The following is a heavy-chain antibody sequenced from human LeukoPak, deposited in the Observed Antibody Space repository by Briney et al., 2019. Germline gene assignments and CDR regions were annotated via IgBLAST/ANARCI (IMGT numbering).Heavy chain of an antibody. D-gene: IGHD3-16*01. Sequence: SETLSLTCTVSGGSISSGGYYWSWIRQHPGKGLEWIGYIYYSGSTNYNPSLKSRVTISVDTSKNQFSLKLSSVTAADTAVYYCARGTPWGMDVWGQGTTVTVSS. J-gene: IGHJ6*02. CDR1: GGSISSGGYY. V-gene: IGHV4-61*08. CDR2: IYYSGST. CDR3: ARGTPWGMDV.